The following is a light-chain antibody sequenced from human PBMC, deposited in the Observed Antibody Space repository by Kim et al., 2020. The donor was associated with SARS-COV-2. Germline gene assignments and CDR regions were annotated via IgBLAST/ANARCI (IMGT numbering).Light chain of an antibody. V-gene: IGLV6-57*03. Sequence: KTVTISCPRNSGSIATNYVQWYQQRPGSAPTTVIYEDNQRPSGVPDRFSGSIDSSSNSASLIISGLKTEDEADYYCQSIDKSIYIFGTGTKVHRP. CDR1: SGSIATNY. CDR2: EDN. J-gene: IGLJ1*01. CDR3: QSIDKSIYI.